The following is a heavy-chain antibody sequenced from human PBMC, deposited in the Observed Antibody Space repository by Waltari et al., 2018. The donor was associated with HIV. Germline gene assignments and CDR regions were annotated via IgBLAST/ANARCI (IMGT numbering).Heavy chain of an antibody. Sequence: EVQLVESGGGLVQPGGSLRLSCAASGFTFSSYWIPWFRQAPGKGLVWVSRINTDGSSTSYADSVKGRFTISRDNAKNTLYLQMNSLRAEDTAVYYCARGGHCSGISCYTGDYSYGLDVWGQGTTVTVSS. CDR3: ARGGHCSGISCYTGDYSYGLDV. CDR1: GFTFSSYW. CDR2: INTDGSST. D-gene: IGHD2-2*02. V-gene: IGHV3-74*01. J-gene: IGHJ6*02.